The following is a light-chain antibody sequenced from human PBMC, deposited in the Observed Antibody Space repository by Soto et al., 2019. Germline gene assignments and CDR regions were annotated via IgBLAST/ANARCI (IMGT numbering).Light chain of an antibody. V-gene: IGKV1-5*01. J-gene: IGKJ4*01. Sequence: GDSVTIPCRASQSVSRSLAWYQQKPGRAPKLLISDAASLESGVPSRFSASGSETEFTLTISSLQPDDFATYYCQQYNSYSLTFGGGTKVDVK. CDR2: DAA. CDR1: QSVSRS. CDR3: QQYNSYSLT.